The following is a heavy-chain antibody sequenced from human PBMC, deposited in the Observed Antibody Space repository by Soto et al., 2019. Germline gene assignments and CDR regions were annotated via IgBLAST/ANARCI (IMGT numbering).Heavy chain of an antibody. CDR2: ISSSSSYI. J-gene: IGHJ6*02. CDR3: ARDGGSYYYYYGMDV. Sequence: EVQLVESGGGLVKPGGSLRLSCAASGFTFSSYSMNWVRQAPGKGLEWVSSISSSSSYIYYADSVKGRFTISRDNAKSSLYLQMNSLRAEDTAVYYCARDGGSYYYYYGMDVWGQGTTVTVSS. D-gene: IGHD1-26*01. CDR1: GFTFSSYS. V-gene: IGHV3-21*01.